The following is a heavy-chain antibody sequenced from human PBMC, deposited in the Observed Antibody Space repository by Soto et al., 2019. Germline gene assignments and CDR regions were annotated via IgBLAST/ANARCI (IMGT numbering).Heavy chain of an antibody. CDR3: ARLWARSGYYKPYYYGMGV. CDR2: IYYSGST. D-gene: IGHD3-3*01. Sequence: SETLSLTCTVSGGSISSSSYYWGWIRQPPGKGLEWIGSIYYSGSTYYNPSLKSRVTISVDTSKNQFSLKLSSVTAADTAVYYCARLWARSGYYKPYYYGMGVWGQGTTVTVSS. CDR1: GGSISSSSYY. V-gene: IGHV4-39*01. J-gene: IGHJ6*02.